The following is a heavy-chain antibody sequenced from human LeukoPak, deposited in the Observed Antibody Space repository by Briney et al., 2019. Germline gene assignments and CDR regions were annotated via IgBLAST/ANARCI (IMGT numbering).Heavy chain of an antibody. CDR2: MYYSGST. CDR1: GGSFSSSSYY. J-gene: IGHJ3*02. Sequence: SETLSLTCTVSGGSFSSSSYYWGWIRQPPGKGLEWIGSMYYSGSTYYNASLRSRVTISVDTSKNQFSMKLSSVTAADTAVYYCARHFDRDGYKSNAFDIWGQGTMVTVSS. CDR3: ARHFDRDGYKSNAFDI. V-gene: IGHV4-39*01. D-gene: IGHD5-24*01.